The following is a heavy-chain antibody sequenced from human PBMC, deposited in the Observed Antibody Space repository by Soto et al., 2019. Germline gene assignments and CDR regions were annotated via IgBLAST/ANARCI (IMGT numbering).Heavy chain of an antibody. J-gene: IGHJ5*02. V-gene: IGHV1-3*01. CDR3: AGTYCSGGSCYSNWFDP. CDR1: GYTFTSYA. Sequence: ASVKVSCKASGYTFTSYAMHWVRQAPGQRLEWMGWINAGNGDTKYSQKFQGRVTITRDTSASTAYMELSSLRSEDTAVYYCAGTYCSGGSCYSNWFDPRGQGSLVTVSS. CDR2: INAGNGDT. D-gene: IGHD2-15*01.